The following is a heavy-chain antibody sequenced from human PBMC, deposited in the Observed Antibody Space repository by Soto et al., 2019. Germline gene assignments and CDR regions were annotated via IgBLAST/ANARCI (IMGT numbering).Heavy chain of an antibody. Sequence: EHLVQSGGGVVQPGGSLRLSCAASGFTFSSYDMHWVRQATGKGLEWVSAIGTAGDTYYPGSVKGRFTISRENAKNSLYLQMNSLRAGDTAVYYCARVINPIYGMDVWGQGTTVTVSS. J-gene: IGHJ6*02. V-gene: IGHV3-13*01. CDR3: ARVINPIYGMDV. CDR2: IGTAGDT. CDR1: GFTFSSYD.